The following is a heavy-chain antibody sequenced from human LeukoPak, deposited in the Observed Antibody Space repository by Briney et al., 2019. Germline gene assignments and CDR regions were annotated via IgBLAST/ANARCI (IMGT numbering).Heavy chain of an antibody. D-gene: IGHD4-11*01. Sequence: GGSLRLSCAASGFTFSDYAMSWVRQAPGKGLEWVSGINWNGGNTGYADSLEGRFTISRDNAKNSLYLQMNSLRAEDTALYYCARVASNYDFDYWGQGTLVTVSS. CDR3: ARVASNYDFDY. CDR1: GFTFSDYA. CDR2: INWNGGNT. J-gene: IGHJ4*02. V-gene: IGHV3-20*04.